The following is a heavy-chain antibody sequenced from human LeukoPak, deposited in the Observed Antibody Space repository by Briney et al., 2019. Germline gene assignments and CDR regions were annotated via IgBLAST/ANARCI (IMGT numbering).Heavy chain of an antibody. CDR3: ARVGVVTMVRGVMDWFDP. D-gene: IGHD3-10*01. Sequence: SETLSLTCTVSGGSINNYYWSWIRKPPGKGLEWIGYIYHSGSTNYNPSLKSRVTISIDTSKNQFSLKLSSVTAADTAVYYCARVGVVTMVRGVMDWFDPWGQGTLVTVSS. CDR1: GGSINNYY. J-gene: IGHJ5*02. CDR2: IYHSGST. V-gene: IGHV4-59*01.